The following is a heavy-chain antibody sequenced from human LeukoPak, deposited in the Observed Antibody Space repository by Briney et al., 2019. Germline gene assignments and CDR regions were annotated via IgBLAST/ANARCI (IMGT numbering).Heavy chain of an antibody. J-gene: IGHJ4*02. V-gene: IGHV3-53*01. Sequence: GGSLRLSCAASGFTFSSYAMHWVRQAPGKGLEWVSVIYSGGSTYYADSVKGRFTISRDNSKNTLYLQMNSLRAEDTAVYYCARQMGYCSSTSCSTGYFDYWGQGTLVTVSS. CDR3: ARQMGYCSSTSCSTGYFDY. CDR2: IYSGGST. CDR1: GFTFSSYA. D-gene: IGHD2-2*01.